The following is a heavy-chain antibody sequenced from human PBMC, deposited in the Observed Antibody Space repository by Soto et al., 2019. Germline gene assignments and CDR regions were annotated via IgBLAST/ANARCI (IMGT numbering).Heavy chain of an antibody. CDR2: INHSEST. V-gene: IGHV4-34*01. Sequence: SQTLSLTCAAYGGSFNNYYWSWIRQPPGKGLEWIGEINHSESTNYNPSLKSRVTISVDTSKNKFSLELSSVTAADTAVYYCWRDARYFSSTSCYLYDGMDVWGQGTTVTVSS. J-gene: IGHJ6*02. CDR1: GGSFNNYY. CDR3: WRDARYFSSTSCYLYDGMDV. D-gene: IGHD2-2*01.